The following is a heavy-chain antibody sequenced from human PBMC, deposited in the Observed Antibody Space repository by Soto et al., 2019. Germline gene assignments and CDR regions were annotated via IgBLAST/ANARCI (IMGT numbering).Heavy chain of an antibody. D-gene: IGHD3-10*01. CDR3: ARDGPMVRGVYNWFDP. Sequence: GGSLRLSCAASGFTFSDYYMSWIRQAPGKGLEWVSYISSSSSYTNYADSVKGRFTISRDNAKNSLYLQMNSLRAEDTAVYYCARDGPMVRGVYNWFDPWGQGTLVTVSS. J-gene: IGHJ5*02. CDR1: GFTFSDYY. CDR2: ISSSSSYT. V-gene: IGHV3-11*06.